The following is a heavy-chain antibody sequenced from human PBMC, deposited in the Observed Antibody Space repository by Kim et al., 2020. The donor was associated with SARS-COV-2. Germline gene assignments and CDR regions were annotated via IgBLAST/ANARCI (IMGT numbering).Heavy chain of an antibody. CDR2: ISSSSSYT. V-gene: IGHV3-11*03. Sequence: GGSLRLSCAASGFTFSDYYMSWIRQAPGKGLEWVSYISSSSSYTNYADSVKGRFTISRDNAKNSLYLQMNSLRAEDTAVYYCASTSSWYSPFDYWGQGTLVTVSS. J-gene: IGHJ4*02. CDR3: ASTSSWYSPFDY. CDR1: GFTFSDYY. D-gene: IGHD6-13*01.